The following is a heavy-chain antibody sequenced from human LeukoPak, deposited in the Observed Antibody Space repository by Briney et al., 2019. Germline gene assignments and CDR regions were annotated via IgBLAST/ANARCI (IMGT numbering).Heavy chain of an antibody. V-gene: IGHV3-30*04. D-gene: IGHD1-7*01. J-gene: IGHJ3*02. CDR1: GFTFSSYS. Sequence: PGRSLRLSCAASGFTFSSYSMHWVRQAPGKGLEWVALISNDGRNKYYADSVKGRFTISRDNSKNTLYLQMDSPRTEDTAVHYCAREDGNFHDAFDIWGQGTMVTVSS. CDR2: ISNDGRNK. CDR3: AREDGNFHDAFDI.